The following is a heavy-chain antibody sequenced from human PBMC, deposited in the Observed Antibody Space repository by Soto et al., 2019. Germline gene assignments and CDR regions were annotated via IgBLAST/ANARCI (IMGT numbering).Heavy chain of an antibody. CDR3: ARENYGDAFDF. V-gene: IGHV3-48*03. CDR1: GFTGTNYE. J-gene: IGHJ4*02. CDR2: INGGGTSI. D-gene: IGHD4-17*01. Sequence: GAVRRSCAASGFTGTNYEMIWVRQAPGKGLEWVSYINGGGTSIKYADSVKGRFTMSRDNARNSLYLQMNSLRDEDTAVYYCARENYGDAFDFWGQGTLVTVSS.